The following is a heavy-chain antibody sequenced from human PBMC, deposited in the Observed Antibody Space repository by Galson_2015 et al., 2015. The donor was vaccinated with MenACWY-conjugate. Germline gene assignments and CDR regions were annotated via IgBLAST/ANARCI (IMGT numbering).Heavy chain of an antibody. V-gene: IGHV5-51*01. CDR2: IDPSNSNI. D-gene: IGHD1-26*01. CDR3: ARHPPGGRGMDV. Sequence: QSGAEVKKPGESLTISCTGSGYSFTNYWIGWVRQMPGKGLEWMGLIDPSNSNIRYSPPFQGQVTISADKSISTAYLQWSSLKASDTAMYYCARHPPGGRGMDVWGQGTTVIVSS. CDR1: GYSFTNYW. J-gene: IGHJ6*02.